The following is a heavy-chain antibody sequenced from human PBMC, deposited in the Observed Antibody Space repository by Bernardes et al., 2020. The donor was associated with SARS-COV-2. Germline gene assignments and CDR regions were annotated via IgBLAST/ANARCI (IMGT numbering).Heavy chain of an antibody. Sequence: GGSLRLSCAASGFTFSSYAMHWVRQAPGKGLEWVAVISYDGSNKYYADSVKGRFTISRDNSKNTRYLQMNSLRAEDTAVYYCARDPHIVVVPAALGSDAFDVCGKGTMVTGSS. CDR1: GFTFSSYA. J-gene: IGHJ3*01. V-gene: IGHV3-30*04. D-gene: IGHD2-2*01. CDR3: ARDPHIVVVPAALGSDAFDV. CDR2: ISYDGSNK.